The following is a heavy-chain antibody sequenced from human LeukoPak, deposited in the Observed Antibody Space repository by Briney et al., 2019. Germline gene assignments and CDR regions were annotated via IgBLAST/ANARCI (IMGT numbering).Heavy chain of an antibody. D-gene: IGHD3-3*01. CDR2: IYYSGST. Sequence: PSETLSLTCTVSGGSISSSSYYWGWIRQPPGKGLEWIGSIYYSGSTYYNPSLKSRVTISVDTSKNQFSLKLSSVAAADTAVYYCARHARLRIFGVVDYYYYYMDVWGKGTTVTVSS. V-gene: IGHV4-39*01. CDR3: ARHARLRIFGVVDYYYYYMDV. J-gene: IGHJ6*03. CDR1: GGSISSSSYY.